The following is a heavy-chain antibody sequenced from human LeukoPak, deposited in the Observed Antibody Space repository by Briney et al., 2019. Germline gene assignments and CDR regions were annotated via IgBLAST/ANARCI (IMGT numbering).Heavy chain of an antibody. CDR1: GFTFSSYS. J-gene: IGHJ4*02. Sequence: GGSLRLSCAASGFTFSSYSMNWVRQAPGKGLEWVSSISSSSSYIYYADSVKGRFTISRDNAKNPLYLQMNSLRAEDTAVYYCARGRGRFGELSNTFSDYWGQGTLVTVSS. CDR3: ARGRGRFGELSNTFSDY. V-gene: IGHV3-21*01. D-gene: IGHD3-10*01. CDR2: ISSSSSYI.